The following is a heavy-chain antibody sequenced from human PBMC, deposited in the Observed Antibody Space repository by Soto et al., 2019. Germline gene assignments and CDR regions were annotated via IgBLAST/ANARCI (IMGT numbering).Heavy chain of an antibody. CDR2: IYYTGST. CDR3: ARYDGRY. V-gene: IGHV4-61*01. J-gene: IGHJ4*02. D-gene: IGHD3-16*01. CDR1: GGSVSSGNYY. Sequence: SETLSLTCTVSGGSVSSGNYYWSWIRQPPGKGLEWIGFIYYTGSTSYNPSLKSRVTISMDTSKNQFSLKLSSVTAADTAVYYCARYDGRYWGQGTLVTVSS.